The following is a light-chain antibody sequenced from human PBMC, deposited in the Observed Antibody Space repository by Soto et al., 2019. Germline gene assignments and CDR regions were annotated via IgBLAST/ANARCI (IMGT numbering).Light chain of an antibody. V-gene: IGKV3-15*01. CDR1: QSVNTN. Sequence: TVMTQSPDTLSVSPGERVTLSCRASQSVNTNLAWYQQKPGQGPRLLVHGASTRATAIPARFSGSGSGTEFSLTISSLQSEDFAVYHCQQYNNWPPAFGQGTKVEMK. CDR3: QQYNNWPPA. CDR2: GAS. J-gene: IGKJ1*01.